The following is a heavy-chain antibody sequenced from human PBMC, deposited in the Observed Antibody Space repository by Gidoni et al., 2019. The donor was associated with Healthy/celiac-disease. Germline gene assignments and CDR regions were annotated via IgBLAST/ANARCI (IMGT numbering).Heavy chain of an antibody. CDR2: IIPIFGTA. D-gene: IGHD3-22*01. CDR1: GGTFSSYA. Sequence: QVQLVQSGAEVKKPGSSVKVSCQASGGTFSSYAISWVRQAPGQGLEWMGGIIPIFGTANYAQKFQGRVTITADKSTSTAYMELSSLRSEDTAVYYCATRDVYYYDSSGYFPPRWYFDLWGRGTLVTVSS. V-gene: IGHV1-69*06. J-gene: IGHJ2*01. CDR3: ATRDVYYYDSSGYFPPRWYFDL.